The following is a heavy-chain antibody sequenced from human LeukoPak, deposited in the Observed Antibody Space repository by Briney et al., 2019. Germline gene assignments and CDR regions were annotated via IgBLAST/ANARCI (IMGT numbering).Heavy chain of an antibody. CDR3: ARASSYSSSSGAFDI. CDR1: GGTFSSYA. J-gene: IGHJ3*02. Sequence: GAAVKVSCKASGGTFSSYAISWVRQAPGQGLEWMGGIIPIFGTANYAQKFQSRVTITADESTSTAYMELSSLRSEDTAVYYCARASSYSSSSGAFDIWGQGTMVTVSS. CDR2: IIPIFGTA. V-gene: IGHV1-69*13. D-gene: IGHD6-6*01.